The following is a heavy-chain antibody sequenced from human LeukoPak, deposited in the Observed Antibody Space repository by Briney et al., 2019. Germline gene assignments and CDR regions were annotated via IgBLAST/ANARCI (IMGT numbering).Heavy chain of an antibody. V-gene: IGHV3-21*01. D-gene: IGHD6-6*01. J-gene: IGHJ6*02. CDR2: ISSSSSYI. Sequence: GGSLRLSCAASGFTFSSYSMTWVRQAPGKGLEWVSSISSSSSYIYYADSVKGRFTISRDNAKNSLYLQMNSLRAEDTAVYYCARDWRSSSPGGYYYYYGMDVWGQGTTVTVSS. CDR1: GFTFSSYS. CDR3: ARDWRSSSPGGYYYYYGMDV.